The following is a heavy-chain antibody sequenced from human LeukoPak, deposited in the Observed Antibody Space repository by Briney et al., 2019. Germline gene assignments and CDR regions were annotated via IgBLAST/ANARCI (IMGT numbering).Heavy chain of an antibody. J-gene: IGHJ4*02. CDR3: ARVLAGRCTGDTCYPVFDY. Sequence: GGSLRLFCAVSGITFSSYWMIWVRQASEKGLEWVANIKQDGSRIYHVDSVKGRFTISRDNAKNSLYLQMSSLRADDTAVYYWARVLAGRCTGDTCYPVFDYWGQGTLVTVSS. V-gene: IGHV3-7*01. CDR1: GITFSSYW. CDR2: IKQDGSRI. D-gene: IGHD2-15*01.